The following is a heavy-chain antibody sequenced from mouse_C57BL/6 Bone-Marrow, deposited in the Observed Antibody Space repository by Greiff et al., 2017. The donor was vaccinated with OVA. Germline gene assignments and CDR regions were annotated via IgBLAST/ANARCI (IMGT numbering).Heavy chain of an antibody. CDR2: IYPGDGDT. J-gene: IGHJ2*01. V-gene: IGHV1-82*01. CDR1: GYAFSSSW. D-gene: IGHD1-1*01. Sequence: QVQLQQSGPELVKPGASVKISCKASGYAFSSSWMNWVKQRPGKGLEWIGRIYPGDGDTNYNGKFKGKATLTADKSSSTAYMQLSSLTSEDSAVYFCARYYYGSSFDSRGEGTPLTVSS. CDR3: ARYYYGSSFDS.